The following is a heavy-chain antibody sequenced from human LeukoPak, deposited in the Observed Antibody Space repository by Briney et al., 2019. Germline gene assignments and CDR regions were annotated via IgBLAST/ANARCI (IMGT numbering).Heavy chain of an antibody. CDR3: ARDLGVSYYFDY. D-gene: IGHD3-16*01. CDR1: GGPFSSYA. Sequence: KVSCKASGGPFSSYAISWVRPAPGQGLGWMGGIIPIFGTANYAQKFQGRVTITADESTSTAYMELSSLRSEDTAVYYCARDLGVSYYFDYWGQGTLVTVSS. CDR2: IIPIFGTA. J-gene: IGHJ4*02. V-gene: IGHV1-69*01.